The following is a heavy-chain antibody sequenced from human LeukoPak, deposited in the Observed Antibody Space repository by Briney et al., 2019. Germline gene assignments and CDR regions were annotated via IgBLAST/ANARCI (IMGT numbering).Heavy chain of an antibody. J-gene: IGHJ4*02. D-gene: IGHD3-22*01. CDR2: TNTANGNT. CDR3: ARGGAVHYDDFSAYYYFDY. CDR1: GYTFNSNV. Sequence: ASVKVSCKASGYTFNSNVIHWLRQGPGQRLEWMGWTNTANGNTKYSQKFQGRVSITRDTPATTAYMELSALRSEDSAVYFCARGGAVHYDDFSAYYYFDYWGQGTLVTVS. V-gene: IGHV1-3*04.